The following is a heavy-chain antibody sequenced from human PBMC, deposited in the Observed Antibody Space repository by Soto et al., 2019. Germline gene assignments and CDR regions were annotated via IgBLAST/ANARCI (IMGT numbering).Heavy chain of an antibody. Sequence: GASVKVSCKASGYSFKDYGITWVRQAPGQGLEWMGWISAYNGNAKYAQKFQGRVTMTTDTSTTTAYMGLRSLRSDDTAVYYCATKGGEYYFDYWGPGTLVTVSS. J-gene: IGHJ4*02. V-gene: IGHV1-18*04. CDR3: ATKGGEYYFDY. CDR1: GYSFKDYG. CDR2: ISAYNGNA.